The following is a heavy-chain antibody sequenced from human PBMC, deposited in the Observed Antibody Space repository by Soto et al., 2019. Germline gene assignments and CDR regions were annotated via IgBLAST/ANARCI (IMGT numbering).Heavy chain of an antibody. Sequence: SVKVSCKASGGTFSSYTISWVRQAPGQGLEWMGRIIPILGIANYAQKFQGRVTITADKSTSTAYMELSSLRSEDTAVYYCARNRVTGTPHRDYYYYYMDVWGKGTTVTVSS. CDR3: ARNRVTGTPHRDYYYYYMDV. J-gene: IGHJ6*03. V-gene: IGHV1-69*02. D-gene: IGHD1-1*01. CDR2: IIPILGIA. CDR1: GGTFSSYT.